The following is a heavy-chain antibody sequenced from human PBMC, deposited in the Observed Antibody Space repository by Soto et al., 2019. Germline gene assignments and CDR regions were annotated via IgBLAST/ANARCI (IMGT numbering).Heavy chain of an antibody. CDR2: ISAYNGNT. V-gene: IGHV1-18*01. CDR1: GYTFTSYF. J-gene: IGHJ5*02. D-gene: IGHD4-17*01. CDR3: ARDYGDCFYGWFDP. Sequence: ASVKVSCKASGYTFTSYFISWVRQAPGQGLEWMGWISAYNGNTNYAQKLQGRVTMTTDTSTSTAYMELRSLRSDDTAVYYCARDYGDCFYGWFDPWGQGTLVTVSS.